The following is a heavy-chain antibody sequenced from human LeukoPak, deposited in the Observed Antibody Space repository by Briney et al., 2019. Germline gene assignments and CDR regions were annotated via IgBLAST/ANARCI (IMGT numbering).Heavy chain of an antibody. V-gene: IGHV3-15*01. CDR3: TTSSSWPGAFDI. Sequence: GGSLRLSCAASGFTFSNAWMSWVRQAPGKGLEWVGRIKSKTDGGTTDYAAPVKGRFTISRDDSKNTLYLQMNSLKTEDTAAYYCTTSSSWPGAFDIWGQGTMVTVSS. J-gene: IGHJ3*02. CDR1: GFTFSNAW. CDR2: IKSKTDGGTT. D-gene: IGHD6-13*01.